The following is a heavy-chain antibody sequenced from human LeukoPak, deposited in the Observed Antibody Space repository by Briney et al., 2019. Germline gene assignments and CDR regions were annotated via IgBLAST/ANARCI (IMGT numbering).Heavy chain of an antibody. CDR1: GGSISSYY. D-gene: IGHD3-3*01. CDR2: IYYSGST. Sequence: SETLSLTCTVSGGSISSYYWSWIRQPPGKGLEWIGYIYYSGSTNYNPSLKSRVTISVDTSKNQFSLKLSSVTAADTAVYYCASSLYYDFWSGYFRPYYFCYWGQGTLVTVSS. J-gene: IGHJ4*02. CDR3: ASSLYYDFWSGYFRPYYFCY. V-gene: IGHV4-59*01.